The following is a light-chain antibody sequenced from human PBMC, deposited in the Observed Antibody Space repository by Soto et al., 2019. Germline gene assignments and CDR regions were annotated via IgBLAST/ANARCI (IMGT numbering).Light chain of an antibody. CDR2: TAS. CDR1: QSIKNY. V-gene: IGKV1-39*01. Sequence: DIPMTQSPSSLSASVGDRVTITCRASQSIKNYLNWYQQKPGKAPKLLIYTASSLQSGVPSRFSGSGSGTDFTLTISNLQPEDFATYYCQQSYSTLLTFGGGTMVEIK. J-gene: IGKJ4*01. CDR3: QQSYSTLLT.